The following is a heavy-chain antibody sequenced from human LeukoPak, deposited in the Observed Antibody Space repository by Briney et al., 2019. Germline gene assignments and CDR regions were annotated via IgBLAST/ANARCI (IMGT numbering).Heavy chain of an antibody. CDR1: GGSISSYY. Sequence: SETLSLTCTVSGGSISSYYWSWIRQPAGKGLEWIGRIYTSGSTNYNPSLKSRVTMSVDTSKNQFSLKLSSVTAADTAVYYCARTTTVTTYGSFGWFDPWGQGTLVTASS. V-gene: IGHV4-4*07. CDR3: ARTTTVTTYGSFGWFDP. D-gene: IGHD4-17*01. J-gene: IGHJ5*02. CDR2: IYTSGST.